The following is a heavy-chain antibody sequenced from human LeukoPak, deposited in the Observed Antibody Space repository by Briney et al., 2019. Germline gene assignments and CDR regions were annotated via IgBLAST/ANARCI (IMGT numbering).Heavy chain of an antibody. CDR3: ARVATKKSPFDY. Sequence: GGSLRLSCAASGFTVSSYAMGWVRQAPGKGLEWVSAIRGSGGSTFYADSMKGRFTISRDNSKNTLYLQMNSLRAEDTAVYYCARVATKKSPFDYWGQGTLVTVSS. CDR2: IRGSGGST. J-gene: IGHJ4*02. D-gene: IGHD5-12*01. V-gene: IGHV3-23*01. CDR1: GFTVSSYA.